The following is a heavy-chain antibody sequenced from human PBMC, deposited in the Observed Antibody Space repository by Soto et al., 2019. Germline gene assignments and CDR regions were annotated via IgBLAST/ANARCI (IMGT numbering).Heavy chain of an antibody. CDR1: GFTFSSYA. CDR2: ISGSGCST. V-gene: IGHV3-23*01. Sequence: PGGSLRLSCAASGFTFSSYAMSWVRQAPGKGLEWVSAISGSGCSTYYADSVKGRFTISRDNSKNTLYLQMNSLRAEDTAVYYCAKVSKDGSGSSYYYYYYGMDVWGQGTTVTVSS. D-gene: IGHD3-10*01. CDR3: AKVSKDGSGSSYYYYYYGMDV. J-gene: IGHJ6*02.